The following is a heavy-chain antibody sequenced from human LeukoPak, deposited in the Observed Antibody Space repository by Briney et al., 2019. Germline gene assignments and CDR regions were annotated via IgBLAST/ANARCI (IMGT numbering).Heavy chain of an antibody. CDR3: ARAGYSYGTGYYFDY. V-gene: IGHV4-59*01. Sequence: SSETLSLTCTVSGGSISTYYWSWIRLPPGKGLEWIGYIYYTGATYYNPSLKSRDTISLDTSKNHFSLKLSSVTAADAAVYYCARAGYSYGTGYYFDYWGQGALVTVSS. CDR1: GGSISTYY. D-gene: IGHD5-18*01. CDR2: IYYTGAT. J-gene: IGHJ4*02.